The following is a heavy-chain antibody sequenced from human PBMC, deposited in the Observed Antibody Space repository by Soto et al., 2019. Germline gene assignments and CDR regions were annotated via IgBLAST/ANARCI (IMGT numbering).Heavy chain of an antibody. V-gene: IGHV1-3*01. CDR3: ARIDVAGIDYYCYGMGV. J-gene: IGHJ6*02. CDR1: GYTFTSYA. CDR2: INAGNGNT. D-gene: IGHD6-19*01. Sequence: ASVKVSCKASGYTFTSYAMHWVRQAPGQRLEWMGWINAGNGNTKYSQKFQGRVTITRDTSANTAYMELSSLRSEDTAVYYCARIDVAGIDYYCYGMGVWGQGTTVTVSS.